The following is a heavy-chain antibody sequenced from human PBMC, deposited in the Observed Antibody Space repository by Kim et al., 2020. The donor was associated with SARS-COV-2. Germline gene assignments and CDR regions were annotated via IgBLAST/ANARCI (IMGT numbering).Heavy chain of an antibody. D-gene: IGHD1-26*01. CDR3: ARGWWELPGQGDYAMDV. CDR2: ISTSVTTT. CDR1: GFTFRSHE. V-gene: IGHV3-48*03. J-gene: IGHJ6*02. Sequence: GGSLRLSCAASGFTFRSHEMNWVRQAPGKGLEWVSYISTSVTTTLYADSVKGRFTISRDNAENSLYLQMKSLRAEDTAVYYCARGWWELPGQGDYAMDVWGQGTTVIVS.